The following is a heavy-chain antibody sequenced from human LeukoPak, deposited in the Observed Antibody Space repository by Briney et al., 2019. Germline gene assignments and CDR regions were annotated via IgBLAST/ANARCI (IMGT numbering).Heavy chain of an antibody. D-gene: IGHD6-6*01. CDR2: INHSGIT. Sequence: SETLSLTCAVYGGSFSGYYWSWIRQSPGKGLEWIGEINHSGITNYNPSLKSRVTISVDTSKNQFSLKLNSVTAADTAVYHCARRRQYDSSLFWNFDLWGRGTLVTVSS. V-gene: IGHV4-34*01. CDR3: ARRRQYDSSLFWNFDL. J-gene: IGHJ2*01. CDR1: GGSFSGYY.